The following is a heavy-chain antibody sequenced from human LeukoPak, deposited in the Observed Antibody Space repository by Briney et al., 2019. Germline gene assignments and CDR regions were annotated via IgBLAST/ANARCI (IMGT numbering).Heavy chain of an antibody. CDR1: GDSFDTYW. Sequence: GESLKISCKLSGDSFDTYWIGWVRQMPGKGLEWMGLIYPGDSDTRYSPAFQGQVTMSVDKSTSTAYLQWSSLKASDIAIYYCARQGYGGNYREFFFDSWGQGTLVTLSS. V-gene: IGHV5-51*01. J-gene: IGHJ4*02. CDR3: ARQGYGGNYREFFFDS. D-gene: IGHD4/OR15-4a*01. CDR2: IYPGDSDT.